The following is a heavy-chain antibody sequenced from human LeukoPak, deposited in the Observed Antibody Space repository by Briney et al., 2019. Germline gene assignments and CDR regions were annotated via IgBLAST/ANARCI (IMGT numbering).Heavy chain of an antibody. D-gene: IGHD3-22*01. Sequence: GGSLRLSCAASGFTFDDYGMSWVRQAPGKGLEWVSGINWNGGSTGYADSVKGQFTISRDNAKNSLYLQMNSLRAEDTALYYCARGHYYDSSGYYYDYYYYYMDVWGKGTTVTVSS. CDR3: ARGHYYDSSGYYYDYYYYYMDV. J-gene: IGHJ6*03. CDR2: INWNGGST. CDR1: GFTFDDYG. V-gene: IGHV3-20*04.